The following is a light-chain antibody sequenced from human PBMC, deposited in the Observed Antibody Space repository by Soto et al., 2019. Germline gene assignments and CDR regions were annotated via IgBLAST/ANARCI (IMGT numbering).Light chain of an antibody. CDR2: EVS. J-gene: IGLJ2*01. CDR3: SSYSGRNSFVV. V-gene: IGLV2-8*01. CDR1: SSDVGGYNY. Sequence: QSALTQPPSASGSPGQSVTISCTGTSSDVGGYNYVSWYQQHPGKAPKLMIYEVSKRPSGVPDRFSGSKSGNTASLTVSGLQAEAEADYYCSSYSGRNSFVVFGGGTKLTVL.